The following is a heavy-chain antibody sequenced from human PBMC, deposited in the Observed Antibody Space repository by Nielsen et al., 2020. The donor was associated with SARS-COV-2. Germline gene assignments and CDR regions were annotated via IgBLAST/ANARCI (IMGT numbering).Heavy chain of an antibody. CDR2: IIPIFGTA. J-gene: IGHJ6*02. Sequence: SVKVSCKASGGTFSSYAISWVRQAPGQGLEWMGGIIPIFGTANYAQKFQGRVTITADESTSTAYMELSSLRSEDTAVYYCARAGPYGGNPSFYYYGLDVWGQGTTVTVSS. CDR3: ARAGPYGGNPSFYYYGLDV. CDR1: GGTFSSYA. D-gene: IGHD4-23*01. V-gene: IGHV1-69*13.